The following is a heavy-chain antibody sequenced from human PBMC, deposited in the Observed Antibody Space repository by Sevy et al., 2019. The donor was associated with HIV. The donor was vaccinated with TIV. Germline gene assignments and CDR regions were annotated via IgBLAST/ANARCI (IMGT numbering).Heavy chain of an antibody. CDR2: IIPIFGTA. J-gene: IGHJ4*02. V-gene: IGHV1-69*13. Sequence: ASVKVSCKASGGTFSSYAISWVRQAPGQGLVWMGRIIPIFGTANYAQKFQGRVTITADESTSTAYMELSSLRSEDTAVYYCARDSDYYGSGSKADYWGQGTLVTVSS. CDR3: ARDSDYYGSGSKADY. D-gene: IGHD3-10*01. CDR1: GGTFSSYA.